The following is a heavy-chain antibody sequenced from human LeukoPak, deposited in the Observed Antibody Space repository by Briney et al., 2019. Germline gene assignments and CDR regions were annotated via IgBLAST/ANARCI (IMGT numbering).Heavy chain of an antibody. Sequence: SETLSLTCAVYGGSFSGYYWSWIRQPPGKGLEWIGEINHSGSTNYNPSLKSRVTISVDTSKNQFSLKLSSVTAADTAVYYCASSYYYDSSGYYAAPFDYWGQGTLVTVSS. CDR2: INHSGST. J-gene: IGHJ4*02. CDR3: ASSYYYDSSGYYAAPFDY. D-gene: IGHD3-22*01. CDR1: GGSFSGYY. V-gene: IGHV4-34*01.